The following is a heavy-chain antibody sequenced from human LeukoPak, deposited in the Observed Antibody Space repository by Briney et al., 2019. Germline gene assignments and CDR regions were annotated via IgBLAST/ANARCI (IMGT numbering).Heavy chain of an antibody. CDR1: GFTFSGYS. CDR3: AKGGAPGMPFDY. V-gene: IGHV3-23*01. Sequence: GGSLRLSCAASGFTFSGYSMNWVRQAPGKGLEWVSAISGSGGSTYYADSVKGRFTISRDNSKNTLYLQMNSLRAEDTAVYYCAKGGAPGMPFDYWGQGTLVTVSS. CDR2: ISGSGGST. D-gene: IGHD3-10*01. J-gene: IGHJ4*02.